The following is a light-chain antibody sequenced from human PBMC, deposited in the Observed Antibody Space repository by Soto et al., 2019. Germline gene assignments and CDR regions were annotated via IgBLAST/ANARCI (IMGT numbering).Light chain of an antibody. J-gene: IGKJ1*01. Sequence: EIVMTQSPATLSVSPGERATLSCRASQSVSSNLAWYQQKPGQAPRLLIYGASARATGIPARFSGSGSGTEFPLTISSLQSGDFAVYYCHQYNNWPPMAFGQGTKVEIK. CDR1: QSVSSN. V-gene: IGKV3-15*01. CDR3: HQYNNWPPMA. CDR2: GAS.